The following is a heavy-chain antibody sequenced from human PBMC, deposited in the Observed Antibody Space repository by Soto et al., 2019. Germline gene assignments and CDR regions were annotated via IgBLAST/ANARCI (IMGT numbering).Heavy chain of an antibody. Sequence: EVQLVESGGGLVKPGGSLRLSCLASGFSFNSFNMNWIRRAPGRGLEWVASISVSGDNICYGASVQGRFTISRDNSKRSVFLDLNSLRVEDTAVYYCARDLGLLQSLFDYWGQGTLVTVSS. J-gene: IGHJ4*02. CDR2: ISVSGDNI. CDR1: GFSFNSFN. V-gene: IGHV3-21*02. D-gene: IGHD1-1*01. CDR3: ARDLGLLQSLFDY.